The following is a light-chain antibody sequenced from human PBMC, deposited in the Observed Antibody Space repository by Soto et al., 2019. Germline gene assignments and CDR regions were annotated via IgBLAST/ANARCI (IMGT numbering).Light chain of an antibody. CDR2: EAS. CDR3: QQSYTTPFT. Sequence: DIQMTQSPSSLSASVGDRVTITCRASQSIRSYLNWYQQKPEKAPELLIYEASSLQSGVPSRFSGSGSGTDFTLTISSLQPEGFATYYCQQSYTTPFTFGPGTKVDIK. J-gene: IGKJ3*01. CDR1: QSIRSY. V-gene: IGKV1-39*01.